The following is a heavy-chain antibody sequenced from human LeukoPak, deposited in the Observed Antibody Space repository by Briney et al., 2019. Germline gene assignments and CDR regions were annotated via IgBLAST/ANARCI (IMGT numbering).Heavy chain of an antibody. CDR3: ARVTGYMIEDYFDY. CDR2: INHSGST. D-gene: IGHD3-22*01. CDR1: GGSFSGYY. J-gene: IGHJ4*02. V-gene: IGHV4-34*01. Sequence: SETLSLTCAVYGGSFSGYYWGWIRQPPGKGLEWIGEINHSGSTNYNPSLKSRVTISVETSKNQFSLKLSSVTAADTAVYYCARVTGYMIEDYFDYWGQGTLVTVSS.